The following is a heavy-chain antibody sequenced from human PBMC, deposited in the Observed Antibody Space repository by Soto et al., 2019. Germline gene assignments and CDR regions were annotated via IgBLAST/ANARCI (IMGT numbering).Heavy chain of an antibody. CDR3: AHGRTSGKTIFFEY. CDR2: IYGDDNK. J-gene: IGHJ4*02. V-gene: IGHV2-5*02. Sequence: QITVKESGPALVKPTQTLTLTCTFSGLAFSTADRAVGWIRQAPGKALDWLALIYGDDNKRYSPSLKNRLTIASGTSKNQVVLTMTDMDPVDTATYSGAHGRTSGKTIFFEYWGQGTLVTVSA. D-gene: IGHD1-1*01. CDR1: GLAFSTADRA.